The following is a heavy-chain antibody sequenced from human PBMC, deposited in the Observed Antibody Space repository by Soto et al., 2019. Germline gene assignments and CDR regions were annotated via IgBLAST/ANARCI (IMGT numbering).Heavy chain of an antibody. CDR3: AKDTEWRAGRNIWYYFDS. Sequence: ASVKVSCKASGYTFTSYAMHWVRQAPGQRLEWMGWINAGNGNTKYSQKFQGRFTISRDNPKNSLYLQMNSLRAEDTAFYSCAKDTEWRAGRNIWYYFDSWGLGTLVTVSS. CDR1: GYTFTSYA. D-gene: IGHD3-3*01. V-gene: IGHV1-3*01. J-gene: IGHJ4*02. CDR2: INAGNGNT.